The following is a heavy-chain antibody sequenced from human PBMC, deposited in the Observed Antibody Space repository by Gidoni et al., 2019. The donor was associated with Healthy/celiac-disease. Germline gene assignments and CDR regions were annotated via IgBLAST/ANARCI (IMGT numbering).Heavy chain of an antibody. J-gene: IGHJ4*02. CDR2: ISYDGSNK. CDR1: GFTFSSYA. V-gene: IGHV3-30-3*01. Sequence: QVQLVESGGGVVQPGRSLRLCCAASGFTFSSYAMHWVRQAPGKGLEWVAVISYDGSNKYYADSVKGRFTISRDNSKNTLYLQMNSLRAEDTAVYYCARDWTIPSYYYDSSGYYDYWGQGTLVTVSS. CDR3: ARDWTIPSYYYDSSGYYDY. D-gene: IGHD3-22*01.